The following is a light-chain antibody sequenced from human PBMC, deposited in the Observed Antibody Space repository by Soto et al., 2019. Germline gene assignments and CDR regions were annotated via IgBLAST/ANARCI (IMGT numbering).Light chain of an antibody. CDR3: HQYNNWRT. Sequence: EIVLTQSPGTLSLPPGERATLSCRASQSVSTNLAWYHQRPGQAPSLLIYGASARATGIPARFSGSGAGTEFTLTIRSLKSEDFAVYYCHQYNNWRTFGQGTRLEIK. CDR1: QSVSTN. V-gene: IGKV3-15*01. J-gene: IGKJ5*01. CDR2: GAS.